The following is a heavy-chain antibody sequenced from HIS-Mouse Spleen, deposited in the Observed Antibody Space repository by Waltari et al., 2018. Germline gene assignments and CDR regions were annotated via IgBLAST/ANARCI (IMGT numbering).Heavy chain of an antibody. CDR1: GFTFRSYA. Sequence: QVQLVESGGGVVQPGRSLRPACAASGFTFRSYAMHWSRQAPGKGLEWVAVISYDGSNKYYADSVKGRFTISRDNSKNTLYLQMNSLRAEDTAVYYCARASVVGSGHFDYWGQGTLVTVSS. V-gene: IGHV3-30-3*01. CDR2: ISYDGSNK. CDR3: ARASVVGSGHFDY. D-gene: IGHD6-19*01. J-gene: IGHJ4*02.